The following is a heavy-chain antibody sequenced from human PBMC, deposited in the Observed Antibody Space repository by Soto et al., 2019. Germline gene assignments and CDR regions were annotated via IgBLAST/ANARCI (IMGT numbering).Heavy chain of an antibody. D-gene: IGHD3-22*01. Sequence: SETLSLTCTVSGGSISSYYWSWIRQPPGKGLEWIGYIYYSGSTNYNPSLKSRVTISVDTSKNQFSLKLSSVTAADTAVYYCASTPNYYDSSGNNWFDPWGQGTLVTVSS. V-gene: IGHV4-59*01. J-gene: IGHJ5*02. CDR2: IYYSGST. CDR1: GGSISSYY. CDR3: ASTPNYYDSSGNNWFDP.